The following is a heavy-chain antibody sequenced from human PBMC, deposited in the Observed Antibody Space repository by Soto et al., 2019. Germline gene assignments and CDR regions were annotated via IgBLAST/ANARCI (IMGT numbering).Heavy chain of an antibody. CDR3: ARVSLPVGFGELYVADFDY. J-gene: IGHJ4*01. CDR2: INAYNGNT. Sequence: ASVKVSCKASGYSFTRYGIGWARQAPGQGLEWMGWINAYNGNTNYAQKLQGRVTMTTDTSTSTAYMELRSLRSDDTAVYYCARVSLPVGFGELYVADFDYWG. CDR1: GYSFTRYG. D-gene: IGHD3-10*01. V-gene: IGHV1-18*01.